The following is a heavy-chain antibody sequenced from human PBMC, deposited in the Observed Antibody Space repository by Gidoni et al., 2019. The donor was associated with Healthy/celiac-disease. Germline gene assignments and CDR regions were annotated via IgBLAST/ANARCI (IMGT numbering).Heavy chain of an antibody. J-gene: IGHJ6*02. D-gene: IGHD5-18*01. CDR2: ISYDGSNK. CDR3: ARGGTAMAQKRYYYYYGMDV. V-gene: IGHV3-30-3*01. Sequence: QVQLVESGGGVVQPGRSLRLPCAASGFTFSSYALHWVRQAPGKGLAWVAVISYDGSNKYYADSVKGRFTISRDNSKNTLYLQMNSLRAEDTAVYYCARGGTAMAQKRYYYYYGMDVWGQGTTVTVSS. CDR1: GFTFSSYA.